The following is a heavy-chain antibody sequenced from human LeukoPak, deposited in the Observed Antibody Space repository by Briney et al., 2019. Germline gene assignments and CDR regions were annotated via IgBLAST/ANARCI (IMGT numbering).Heavy chain of an antibody. D-gene: IGHD2-2*02. V-gene: IGHV1-2*02. J-gene: IGHJ4*02. CDR2: INPNSGGT. CDR1: GYTFTGYY. CDR3: ARDGCSSTSCYTVTSDY. Sequence: ASVKVSCKASGYTFTGYYMHWVRQAPGQGLEWMGWINPNSGGTNCAQKFQGRVTMTRDTSISTAYMELSRLRSDDTAVYYCARDGCSSTSCYTVTSDYWGQGTLVTVSS.